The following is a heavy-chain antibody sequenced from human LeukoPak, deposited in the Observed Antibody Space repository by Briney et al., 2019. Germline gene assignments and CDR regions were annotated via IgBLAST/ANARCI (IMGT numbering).Heavy chain of an antibody. CDR3: ARGSRIAARPWGYYYYYMDV. CDR1: GGSFSGYY. Sequence: SETLSLTCVVYGGSFSGYYWSWIRQPPGKGLEWIGEINHSGSNNYNPSLKSRVTISVDTSNDQFSLNLSSVSAADTAVYYCARGSRIAARPWGYYYYYMDVWGKGTTVTVSS. V-gene: IGHV4-34*01. D-gene: IGHD6-6*01. CDR2: INHSGSN. J-gene: IGHJ6*03.